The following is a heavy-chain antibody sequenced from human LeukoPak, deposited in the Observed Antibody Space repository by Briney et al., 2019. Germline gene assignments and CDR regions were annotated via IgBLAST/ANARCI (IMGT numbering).Heavy chain of an antibody. CDR1: GFIYSHYG. V-gene: IGHV3-33*02. D-gene: IGHD4-11*01. CDR2: IWSDGTNS. Sequence: GGSLRLSCAASGFIYSHYGMHWVRQAPGKGLEWVSVIWSDGTNSFYGGSAKGRFTISRDNSQNTLFLQMDSLRAEDTAVYYCVRDAQRGFDYSNSLRYWGHGTLVTVSS. CDR3: VRDAQRGFDYSNSLRY. J-gene: IGHJ4*01.